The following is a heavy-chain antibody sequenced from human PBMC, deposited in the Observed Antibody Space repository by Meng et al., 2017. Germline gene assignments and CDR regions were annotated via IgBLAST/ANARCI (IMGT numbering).Heavy chain of an antibody. V-gene: IGHV3-15*01. CDR1: GFYFNIAW. CDR2: IKSNTDGGAA. CDR3: TWDDKAVSDY. Sequence: VYLVEAGGDLVKPGGSLRLSCAASGFYFNIAWMSWVRQAPGKGLEWVGRIKSNTDGGAAEYAAPVTGRFTISRDDSKSALYLQMSGLRIDDTGVYYCTWDDKAVSDYWGQGTLVTVSS. D-gene: IGHD1-26*01. J-gene: IGHJ4*02.